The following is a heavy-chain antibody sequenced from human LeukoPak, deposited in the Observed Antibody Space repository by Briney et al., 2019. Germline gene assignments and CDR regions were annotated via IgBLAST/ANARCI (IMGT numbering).Heavy chain of an antibody. CDR2: ISGSGSST. CDR1: GFTFSSYV. CDR3: AKRGAAADDY. J-gene: IGHJ4*02. Sequence: GGSLRLSCAASGFTFSSYVMSWIRQAPGKGREWLSAISGSGSSTYYAVSGRGRFTFSRDNSKNTLYLQMNSLRAEDTAVYYCAKRGAAADDYWGQGTLVTVSS. V-gene: IGHV3-23*01. D-gene: IGHD6-13*01.